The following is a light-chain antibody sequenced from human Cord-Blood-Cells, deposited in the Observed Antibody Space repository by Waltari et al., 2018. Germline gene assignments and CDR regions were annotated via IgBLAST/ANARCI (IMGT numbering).Light chain of an antibody. J-gene: IGLJ1*01. CDR1: SRDVGGYNY. V-gene: IGLV2-14*01. Sequence: QSALTLPASVSGSPGQSIPISWTGTSRDVGGYNYVPWYQQHPGKAPKLMIYDVSNRPSGVSNRFSGSKSGNTASLTISGLQAEDEADYYCSSYTSSSTYVFGTGTKVTVL. CDR2: DVS. CDR3: SSYTSSSTYV.